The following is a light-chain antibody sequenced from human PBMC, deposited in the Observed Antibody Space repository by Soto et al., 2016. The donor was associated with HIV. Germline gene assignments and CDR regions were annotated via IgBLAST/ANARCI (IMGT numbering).Light chain of an antibody. CDR1: QGISTW. V-gene: IGKV1-12*01. CDR3: QQYYNNDPLS. CDR2: AAS. Sequence: DIQMTQSPSSVSASVGDRVTITCRASQGISTWLAWYQQKPGKAPKLLIYAASNLHSGVPSRFSGSGSGTDFTFTINCLQSEDFATYYCQQYYNNDPLSFGGGTKVEIK. J-gene: IGKJ4*01.